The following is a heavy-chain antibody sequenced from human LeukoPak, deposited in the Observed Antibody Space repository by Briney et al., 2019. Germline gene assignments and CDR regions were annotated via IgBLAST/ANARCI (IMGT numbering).Heavy chain of an antibody. Sequence: SETLSLTCTVSGGSISSSSYYWGWIRQPPGKGLEWIGSIYYSGSTYYNPSLKSRVTISVDTSKNQFSLKLSSVTAADTAVYYCARRGIAAAGYNWFGPWGQGTLVTVSS. CDR3: ARRGIAAAGYNWFGP. J-gene: IGHJ5*02. D-gene: IGHD6-13*01. V-gene: IGHV4-39*01. CDR2: IYYSGST. CDR1: GGSISSSSYY.